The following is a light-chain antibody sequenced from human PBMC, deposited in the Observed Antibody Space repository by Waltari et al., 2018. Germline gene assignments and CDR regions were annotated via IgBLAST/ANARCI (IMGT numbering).Light chain of an antibody. CDR1: SGHSSNV. J-gene: IGLJ3*02. V-gene: IGLV4-69*01. CDR3: QTGGHGTWV. Sequence: QLVLTQSPSASASLGASVKLTCTLSSGHSSNVIAWLQQQPEKGPRFLLKVKSDGTHSKGDEIPDRFSGSSSGAGRYLTISGLQSEDEADYYCQTGGHGTWVFGGGTKLTVL. CDR2: VKSDGTH.